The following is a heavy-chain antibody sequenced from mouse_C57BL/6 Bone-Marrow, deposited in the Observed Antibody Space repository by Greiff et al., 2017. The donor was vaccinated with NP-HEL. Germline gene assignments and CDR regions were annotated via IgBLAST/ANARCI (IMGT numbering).Heavy chain of an antibody. V-gene: IGHV1-63*01. CDR1: GYTFTNYW. J-gene: IGHJ2*01. CDR2: IYPGGGYT. Sequence: VQLQQSGAELVRPGTSVKMSCKASGYTFTNYWIGWAKQRPGHGLEWIGDIYPGGGYTNYNEKFKGKATLTAAKSSSTAYMQFSSLTSEDSAIYYCARSETYYFDYWGQGTTLTVSS. CDR3: ARSETYYFDY.